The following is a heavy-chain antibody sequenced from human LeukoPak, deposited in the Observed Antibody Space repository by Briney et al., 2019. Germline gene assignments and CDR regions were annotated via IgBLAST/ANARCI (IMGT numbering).Heavy chain of an antibody. V-gene: IGHV4-34*01. CDR2: INHSGST. CDR3: ARDHPQSRFRCSGGSCHTNAQGCNNYSYYYGMDV. D-gene: IGHD2-15*01. Sequence: NPSETLSLTCAVYGGSFSGYYWSWIRQPPGKGLEWIGEINHSGSTNYNPSLKSRVTISVDTSKNQFSLKLSSVTAADTAVYYCARDHPQSRFRCSGGSCHTNAQGCNNYSYYYGMDVWGQGTTVTVSS. CDR1: GGSFSGYY. J-gene: IGHJ6*02.